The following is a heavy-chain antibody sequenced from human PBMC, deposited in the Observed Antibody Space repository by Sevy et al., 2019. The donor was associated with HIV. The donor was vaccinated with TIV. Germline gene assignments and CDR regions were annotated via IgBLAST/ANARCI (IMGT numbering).Heavy chain of an antibody. CDR1: GFTFSSYA. CDR3: ARGLAALPGYYYGLDV. V-gene: IGHV3-30*04. Sequence: GGSLRLSCAASGFTFSSYAMNWVRQAPGKGLEWVALISYDGNNKYYADSVKGRFTISRDNSKNTLYLQMNSLRGEDTAFYYCARGLAALPGYYYGLDVWVQGTTVTVSS. D-gene: IGHD6-6*01. CDR2: ISYDGNNK. J-gene: IGHJ6*02.